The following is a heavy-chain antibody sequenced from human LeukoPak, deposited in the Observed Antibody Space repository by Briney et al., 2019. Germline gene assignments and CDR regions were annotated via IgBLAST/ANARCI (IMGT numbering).Heavy chain of an antibody. J-gene: IGHJ5*02. CDR3: ARQYYDSWSGYQFDP. V-gene: IGHV4-39*07. D-gene: IGHD3-3*01. CDR2: IYYSGST. Sequence: SETLSLTCTVSGGSISSSSYYWGWIRQPPGKGLEWIGSIYYSGSTYYNPSLKSRVTISVDTSKNQFSLKLSSVTAADTAVYYCARQYYDSWSGYQFDPWGQGTLVTVSS. CDR1: GGSISSSSYY.